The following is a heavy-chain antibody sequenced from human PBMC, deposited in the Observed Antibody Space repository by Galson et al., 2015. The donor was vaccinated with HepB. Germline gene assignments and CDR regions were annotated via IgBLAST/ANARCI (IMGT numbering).Heavy chain of an antibody. Sequence: SVKVSCKASGYTFTAYHMHWVRQAPGQGLEWMGWINPNSGDTNYAQKIQGRVTMTRDTSISTAYMELSRLRSDDTAVYYCAAGGYSGYDSYYFDYWGQGTLVTVSS. CDR1: GYTFTAYH. V-gene: IGHV1-2*02. CDR2: INPNSGDT. D-gene: IGHD5-12*01. CDR3: AAGGYSGYDSYYFDY. J-gene: IGHJ4*02.